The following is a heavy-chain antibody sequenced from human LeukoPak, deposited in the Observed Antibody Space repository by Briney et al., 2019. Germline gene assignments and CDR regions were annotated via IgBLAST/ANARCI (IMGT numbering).Heavy chain of an antibody. CDR2: IYHSGST. V-gene: IGHV4-38-2*02. CDR1: GYSISNGYY. Sequence: SETLSLTCTVSGYSISNGYYWGWVRQPPGKGLEWIGIIYHSGSTYYNPSLESRVTMSVDTSKNQFSLRLTSVTAADTAVYVCTRGPAPPNPTDYWGQGTLVTVSS. CDR3: TRGPAPPNPTDY. D-gene: IGHD1-14*01. J-gene: IGHJ4*02.